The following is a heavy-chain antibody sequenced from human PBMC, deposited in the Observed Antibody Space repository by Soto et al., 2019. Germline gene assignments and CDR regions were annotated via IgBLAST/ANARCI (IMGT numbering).Heavy chain of an antibody. CDR2: ISHDGGKK. Sequence: QVQLVESGGGVVQPGRSLRLSCAASGFTFNNHGMHWVRQAPGKGLEWVAVISHDGGKKYYVDSVKGRFTLARDNSKNTLFLQMNSRSTEDTAVYYCAKDLGRGYSYLDVWGQGTTVTVSS. D-gene: IGHD5-18*01. J-gene: IGHJ6*02. CDR1: GFTFNNHG. V-gene: IGHV3-30*18. CDR3: AKDLGRGYSYLDV.